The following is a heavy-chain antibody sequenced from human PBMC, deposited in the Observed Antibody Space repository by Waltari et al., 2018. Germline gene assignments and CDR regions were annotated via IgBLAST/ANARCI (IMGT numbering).Heavy chain of an antibody. CDR1: GGSFSGYY. D-gene: IGHD3-16*02. Sequence: QVQLQQWGAGLLKPSETLSLTCAVSGGSFSGYYWSWIRQPPGKGLEWIGEINHSGSTNYNPSLKSRVTISVDTSKNQFSLKLSSVTAADTAVYYCARAGYDYVWGSYRTFDYWGQGTLVTVSS. V-gene: IGHV4-34*01. CDR3: ARAGYDYVWGSYRTFDY. J-gene: IGHJ4*02. CDR2: INHSGST.